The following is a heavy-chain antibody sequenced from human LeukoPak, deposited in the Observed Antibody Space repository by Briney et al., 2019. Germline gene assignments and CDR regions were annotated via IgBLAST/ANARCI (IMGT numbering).Heavy chain of an antibody. CDR1: GFTFSSYW. J-gene: IGHJ6*04. V-gene: IGHV3-7*03. Sequence: GGSLRLSCAASGFTFSSYWMSWVRQAPGKGLEWVANIKQDGSEKYYVDSVKGRFTISRDNAKNSLYLQMNSLRAEDTAVYYCARERRVVVVAATDYYYGMDVWGKGTTVSVLS. D-gene: IGHD2-15*01. CDR3: ARERRVVVVAATDYYYGMDV. CDR2: IKQDGSEK.